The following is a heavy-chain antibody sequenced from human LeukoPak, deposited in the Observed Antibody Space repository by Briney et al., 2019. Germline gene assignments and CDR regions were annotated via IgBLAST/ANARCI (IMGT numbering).Heavy chain of an antibody. D-gene: IGHD5-12*01. CDR2: IYPGDSDT. J-gene: IGHJ4*02. CDR1: GYSFTSYW. CDR3: ARHLVADFDY. V-gene: IGHV5-51*01. Sequence: GGSLRLSCKGSGYSFTSYWIGWVRQMPGKGLEWMGIIYPGDSDTRYSPSFQGQVTISADKSIRTAYLQWSSLKASDTAMYYCARHLVADFDYWGQGTLVTVSS.